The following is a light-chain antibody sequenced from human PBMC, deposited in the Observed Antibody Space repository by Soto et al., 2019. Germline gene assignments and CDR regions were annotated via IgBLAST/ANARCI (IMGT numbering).Light chain of an antibody. Sequence: EIVLTQSPDTLSLSPGERATLSCRASQSVSGYLGWYQQKPGQAPRLLIYDASNRAYGAPARFRGSGSGTNFTLTIASLEPEDFAVYYCQQRSNWPYLTFGGGTRV. CDR2: DAS. CDR1: QSVSGY. J-gene: IGKJ4*01. V-gene: IGKV3-11*01. CDR3: QQRSNWPYLT.